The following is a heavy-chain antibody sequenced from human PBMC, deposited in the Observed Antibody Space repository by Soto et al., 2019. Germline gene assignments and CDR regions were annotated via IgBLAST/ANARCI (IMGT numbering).Heavy chain of an antibody. CDR1: GYSFTSYW. V-gene: IGHV5-51*01. CDR2: IYPGDSDT. D-gene: IGHD4-17*01. CDR3: ARHLRRDLRDPDDAFDI. Sequence: GESLKISCKGSGYSFTSYWIGWVRQMPGKGLEWMGIIYPGDSDTRYSPSFQGQVTISADKSVSTAYLQRSSLKASDTAMYDCARHLRRDLRDPDDAFDIWGQGTMVTVSS. J-gene: IGHJ3*02.